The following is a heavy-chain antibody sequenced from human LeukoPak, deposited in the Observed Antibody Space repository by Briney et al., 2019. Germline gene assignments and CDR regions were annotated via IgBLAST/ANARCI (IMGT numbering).Heavy chain of an antibody. CDR1: GGSFSGYY. CDR2: INHSGST. CDR3: ASARGRGGWGSYYNRWFAP. D-gene: IGHD3-10*01. J-gene: IGHJ5*02. V-gene: IGHV4-34*01. Sequence: SETLSLTCAVYGGSFSGYYWSWIRQPPGKGLEWIGEINHSGSTNYNPSLKSRVTISVDTSKNQFSLKLSSVTAADTAVYYCASARGRGGWGSYYNRWFAPWGQGTLVTVSS.